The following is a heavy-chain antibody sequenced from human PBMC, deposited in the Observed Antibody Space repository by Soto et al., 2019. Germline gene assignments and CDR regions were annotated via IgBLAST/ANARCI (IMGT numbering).Heavy chain of an antibody. V-gene: IGHV3-23*01. CDR1: GFTFSSYA. CDR2: ISGSGGST. D-gene: IGHD4-17*01. Sequence: GGSLRLSCAASGFTFSSYAMSWVRQAPGKGLEWVSAISGSGGSTYYADSVKGRFTISRDNSKNTLYLQMNSLRAEDTAVYYYAKGDDYGDYVGPLYYFDYWGQGTLVTVSS. J-gene: IGHJ4*02. CDR3: AKGDDYGDYVGPLYYFDY.